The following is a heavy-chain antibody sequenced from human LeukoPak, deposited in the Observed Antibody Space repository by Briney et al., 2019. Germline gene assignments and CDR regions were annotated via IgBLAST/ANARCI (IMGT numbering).Heavy chain of an antibody. V-gene: IGHV3-48*04. D-gene: IGHD5-24*01. CDR3: ARATRNGYDY. J-gene: IGHJ4*02. Sequence: GGSLRLSCAASGFTFRIYGMSWVRQAPGKGPEWVSYIAHDSTTIYYADSVRGRFTMSRDNARNSLFLQMNSLRPEDTAMYYCARATRNGYDYWGPGTLVTVSS. CDR1: GFTFRIYG. CDR2: IAHDSTTI.